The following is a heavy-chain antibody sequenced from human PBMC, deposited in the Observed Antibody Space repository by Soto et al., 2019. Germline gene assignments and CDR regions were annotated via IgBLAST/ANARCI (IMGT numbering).Heavy chain of an antibody. Sequence: PGGSLRLSCGVSGFTFSDYYMTWIRQAPGKGLEWVSYINTLSSAIYYADSVKGRFTISRDNAKNSLYLQMNSLRAEDTAVYYCARRLQWQLRPLDSWGRGALVTVSS. D-gene: IGHD6-19*01. V-gene: IGHV3-11*01. J-gene: IGHJ4*02. CDR2: INTLSSAI. CDR3: ARRLQWQLRPLDS. CDR1: GFTFSDYY.